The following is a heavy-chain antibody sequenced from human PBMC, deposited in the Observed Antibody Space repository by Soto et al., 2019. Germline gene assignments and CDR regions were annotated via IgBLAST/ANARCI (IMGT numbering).Heavy chain of an antibody. J-gene: IGHJ4*02. CDR3: AKDGFGGASDY. CDR1: GFTFSSYA. D-gene: IGHD3-3*01. CDR2: ISGSGTNI. Sequence: EVQLLESGGGFAQPGGSLRLSCAASGFTFSSYAMHWVRQAPGRGLEWVSTISGSGTNIYYADSVQGRFTISRDNSQNTLFLPMTSLRVDAAATYYCAKDGFGGASDYWGQGTHVTVSS. V-gene: IGHV3-23*01.